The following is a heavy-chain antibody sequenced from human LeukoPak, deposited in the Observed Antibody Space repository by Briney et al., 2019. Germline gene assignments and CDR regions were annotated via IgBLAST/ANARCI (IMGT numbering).Heavy chain of an antibody. J-gene: IGHJ6*02. CDR3: AKELGYYYGSGSSLFGMDV. CDR1: GFTFSSYA. V-gene: IGHV3-23*01. Sequence: GGSLRLSCAASGFTFSSYAMSWVRQAPGKGLEWVSAISGSGGSTYYADSVKGRFTISRDNSKNTLYLQMSSLSPEDTAVYYCAKELGYYYGSGSSLFGMDVWGQGTTVTVSS. CDR2: ISGSGGST. D-gene: IGHD3-10*01.